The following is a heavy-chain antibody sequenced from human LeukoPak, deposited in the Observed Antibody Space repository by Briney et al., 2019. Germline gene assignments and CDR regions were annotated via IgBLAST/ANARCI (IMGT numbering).Heavy chain of an antibody. J-gene: IGHJ4*02. V-gene: IGHV5-51*01. CDR3: ARRRGVTATLNYFDY. Sequence: PGESLKISCKDSGYSFTKYWIGWVRQMPGKGLEWMGIIYPGNPDTTYSPSFQGHVTISADKSISTAYLQWSSLRASDTAIYYCARRRGVTATLNYFDYWGQGTLVTVSS. CDR1: GYSFTKYW. D-gene: IGHD2-21*02. CDR2: IYPGNPDT.